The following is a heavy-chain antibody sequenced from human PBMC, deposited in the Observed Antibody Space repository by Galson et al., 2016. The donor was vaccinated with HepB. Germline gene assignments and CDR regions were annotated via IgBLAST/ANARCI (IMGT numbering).Heavy chain of an antibody. V-gene: IGHV1-69*01. D-gene: IGHD4-17*01. CDR2: IIPMFGTT. Sequence: QSGAEVKKPGESLKISCKASGGTFSSYAISWVRQAPGQGLEWMGRIIPMFGTTNYAQRFQGRVTMTADESTSTAYMELSSLTSEDTAMYYCGRDDYGDDRRFYYGMDVWGQGTTVTVSS. CDR3: GRDDYGDDRRFYYGMDV. J-gene: IGHJ6*02. CDR1: GGTFSSYA.